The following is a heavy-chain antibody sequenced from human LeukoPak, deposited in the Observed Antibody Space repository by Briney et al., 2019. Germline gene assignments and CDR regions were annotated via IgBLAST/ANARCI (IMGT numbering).Heavy chain of an antibody. CDR2: IYYSGST. D-gene: IGHD3-10*01. J-gene: IGHJ5*02. Sequence: SETLSLTCTVSGGSISSYYWGWIRQPPGKGLEWIGSIYYSGSTYYNPSLKSRVTISVDTSKNQFSLKLSSVTAADTAVYYCARHLLWFGESFDWFDPWGQGTLVTVSS. V-gene: IGHV4-39*01. CDR1: GGSISSYY. CDR3: ARHLLWFGESFDWFDP.